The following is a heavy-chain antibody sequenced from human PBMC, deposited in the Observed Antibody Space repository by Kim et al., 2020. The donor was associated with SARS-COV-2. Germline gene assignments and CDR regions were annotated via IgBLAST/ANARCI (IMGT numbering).Heavy chain of an antibody. D-gene: IGHD6-13*01. CDR3: ATELSQQQPIDWSDP. Sequence: ASVKGRFTISRDNSKNTLYLQMNSLRAEDTAVYYCATELSQQQPIDWSDPWGQGTLVTVSS. J-gene: IGHJ5*02. V-gene: IGHV3-30*07.